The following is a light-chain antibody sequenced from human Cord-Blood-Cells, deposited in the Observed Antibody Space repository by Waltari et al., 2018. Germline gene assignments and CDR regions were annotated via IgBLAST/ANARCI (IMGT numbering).Light chain of an antibody. V-gene: IGLV2-14*01. CDR2: DVS. Sequence: QSALTQPASVSGSPGQSITISCTGTSSDVGGYNYVSWYQQHPGKAPKLIIYDVSNRPSGVPNRFSGSKSDNTASLTFSGLQAEDEADYYCSSYTSSSTWVFGGGTKLTVL. CDR1: SSDVGGYNY. CDR3: SSYTSSSTWV. J-gene: IGLJ3*02.